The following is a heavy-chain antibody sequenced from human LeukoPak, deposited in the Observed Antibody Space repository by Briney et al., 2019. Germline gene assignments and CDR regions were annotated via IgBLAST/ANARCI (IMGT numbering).Heavy chain of an antibody. V-gene: IGHV3-21*01. J-gene: IGHJ6*03. CDR2: ISSSSSYI. Sequence: PGGSLRLSCAASGFTFSSYAMHWVRQAPGKGLEWVSSISSSSSYIYYADSVKGRFTISRDNAKNSLYLQMNSLRAEDTAVYYCARAEQLARLYYYYMDVWGKGTTVTVSS. D-gene: IGHD6-6*01. CDR1: GFTFSSYA. CDR3: ARAEQLARLYYYYMDV.